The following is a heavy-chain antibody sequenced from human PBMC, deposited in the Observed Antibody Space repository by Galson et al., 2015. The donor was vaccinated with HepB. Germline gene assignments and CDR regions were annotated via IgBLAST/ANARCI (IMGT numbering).Heavy chain of an antibody. CDR3: ARDLSTTVVRGVMGDGMDV. CDR1: GFTFSSYS. V-gene: IGHV3-21*01. D-gene: IGHD3-10*01. Sequence: SLRLSCAASGFTFSSYSMNWVRQAPGKGLEWVSSISSSSSYIYYADSVKGRFTISRDNAKNSLYLQMNSLRAEDTAIYYCARDLSTTVVRGVMGDGMDVWLQGTTVTVSS. CDR2: ISSSSSYI. J-gene: IGHJ6*02.